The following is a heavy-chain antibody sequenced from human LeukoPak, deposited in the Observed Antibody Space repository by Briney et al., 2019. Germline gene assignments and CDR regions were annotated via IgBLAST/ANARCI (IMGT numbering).Heavy chain of an antibody. V-gene: IGHV1-8*01. J-gene: IGHJ6*03. CDR2: MNPNSGNT. CDR3: ARGRVSSSWTRYYYYYYMDV. Sequence: RASVKLSCKASGYTFTSYDINWVRQATGQGLEWMGWMNPNSGNTGYAQKFQGRVTMTRNTSISTAYMELSSLRSEDTAVYYCARGRVSSSWTRYYYYYYMDVWGKGTTVTISS. CDR1: GYTFTSYD. D-gene: IGHD6-13*01.